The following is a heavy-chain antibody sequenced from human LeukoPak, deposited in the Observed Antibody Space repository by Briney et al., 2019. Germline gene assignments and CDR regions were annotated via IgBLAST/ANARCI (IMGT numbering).Heavy chain of an antibody. CDR1: GFTFSNAW. J-gene: IGHJ4*02. D-gene: IGHD2-2*01. Sequence: GGSLRLSRAASGFTFSNAWMSWVRQAPGKGLEWVSYISSSGSSIYYADSVKGRFTISRDNAKNSLYLQMNSLRAEDTAVYYCARKYCSTTSCLFDYWGQGTLVTVSS. CDR2: ISSSGSSI. CDR3: ARKYCSTTSCLFDY. V-gene: IGHV3-11*04.